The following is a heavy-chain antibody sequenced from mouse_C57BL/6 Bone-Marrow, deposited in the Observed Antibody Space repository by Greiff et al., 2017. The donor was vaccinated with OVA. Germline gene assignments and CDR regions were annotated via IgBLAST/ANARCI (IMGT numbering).Heavy chain of an antibody. CDR3: ARSSIYDDYDGAWFAY. V-gene: IGHV1-69*01. CDR2: IDPSDSYT. Sequence: QVQLQQPGAELVMPGASVKLSCKASGYTFTSYWMHWVKQRPGQGLEWIGEIDPSDSYTNYNQKFKGKSTLTVDKSSSTAYMQLSSLTSEDSAVYYCARSSIYDDYDGAWFAYWGQGTLVTVSA. CDR1: GYTFTSYW. J-gene: IGHJ3*01. D-gene: IGHD2-4*01.